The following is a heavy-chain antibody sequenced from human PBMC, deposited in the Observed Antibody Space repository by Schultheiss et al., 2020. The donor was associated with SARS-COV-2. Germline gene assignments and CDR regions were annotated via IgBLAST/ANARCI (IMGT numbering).Heavy chain of an antibody. V-gene: IGHV4-59*08. CDR3: ARRGSGNQPYYYGMDV. D-gene: IGHD1-14*01. CDR2: IYYSGST. Sequence: SQTLSLTCAVYGGSFSGYYWSWIRQPPGKGLEWIGYIYYSGSTYYNPSLKSRVTISVDTSKNQFSLKLSSVTAADTAVYYCARRGSGNQPYYYGMDVWGQGTTVTVSS. CDR1: GGSFSGYY. J-gene: IGHJ6*02.